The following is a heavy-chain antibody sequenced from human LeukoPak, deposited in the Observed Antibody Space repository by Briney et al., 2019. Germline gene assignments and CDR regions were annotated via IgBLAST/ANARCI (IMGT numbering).Heavy chain of an antibody. D-gene: IGHD2-21*02. V-gene: IGHV3-30-3*01. J-gene: IGHJ3*02. Sequence: GGSLRLSCAASGFTFSSYAMHWVRQAPGKGLEWVAVISYDGSNKYYADSVKGRFTISRDNSKNTLYLQMNSLRAEDTAVYYCARRNLAYCGGDCYYDAFDIWGQGTMVTVSS. CDR2: ISYDGSNK. CDR1: GFTFSSYA. CDR3: ARRNLAYCGGDCYYDAFDI.